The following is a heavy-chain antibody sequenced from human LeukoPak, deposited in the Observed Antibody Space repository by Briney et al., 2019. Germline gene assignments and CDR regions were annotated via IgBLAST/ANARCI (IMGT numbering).Heavy chain of an antibody. CDR2: INPNSGAT. D-gene: IGHD5-18*01. CDR3: ARDLIVDTVMGLFDY. J-gene: IGHJ4*02. CDR1: GYTFTGYF. Sequence: ASVKVSCKAPGYTFTGYFLHWVREAPGQGLESMGWINPNSGATNSAQKFQGRVTMTRDTSISTAYMEMSSLRSDDTAVYYCARDLIVDTVMGLFDYWGQGTLVTVSS. V-gene: IGHV1-2*02.